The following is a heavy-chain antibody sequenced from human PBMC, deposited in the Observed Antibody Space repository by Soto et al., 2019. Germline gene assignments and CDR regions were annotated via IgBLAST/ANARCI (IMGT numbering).Heavy chain of an antibody. V-gene: IGHV3-30*18. CDR3: AKDLYSSSLSIWIRYYYYGMDV. Sequence: GGSLRLSCAASGFTFSSYGMHWVRQAPGKGLEWVAVISYDGSNKYYADSVKGRFTISRDNSKNTLYLQMNSLRAEDTAVYYCAKDLYSSSLSIWIRYYYYGMDVWGQGTTVTVSS. CDR2: ISYDGSNK. CDR1: GFTFSSYG. J-gene: IGHJ6*02. D-gene: IGHD6-6*01.